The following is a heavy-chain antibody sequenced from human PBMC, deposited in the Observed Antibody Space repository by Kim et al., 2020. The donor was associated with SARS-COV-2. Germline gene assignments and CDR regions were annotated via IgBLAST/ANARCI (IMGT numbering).Heavy chain of an antibody. CDR2: IIPIFGTA. CDR1: GGTFSSYA. Sequence: SVKVSCKASGGTFSSYAISWVRQAPGQGLEWMGGIIPIFGTANYAQKFQGRVTITADESTSTAYMELSSLRSEDTAVYYCAGEYSSGWFGIHYAFDYWGQGTLVTVSS. J-gene: IGHJ4*02. D-gene: IGHD6-19*01. V-gene: IGHV1-69*13. CDR3: AGEYSSGWFGIHYAFDY.